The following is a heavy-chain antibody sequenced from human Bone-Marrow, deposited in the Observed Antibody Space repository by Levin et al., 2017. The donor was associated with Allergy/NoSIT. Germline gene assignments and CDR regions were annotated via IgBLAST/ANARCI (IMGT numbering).Heavy chain of an antibody. J-gene: IGHJ6*03. Sequence: SETLSLTCTVSGASLNSGSNYWSWIRQSPGKGLEWIGYIDYSGSTIYNPSLRSRVTISADTSKNHFSLTLTSVTAADTAVYYCARDLDYYYYMDVWGKGTMVTVSS. CDR1: GASLNSGSNY. V-gene: IGHV4-61*03. CDR2: IDYSGST. CDR3: ARDLDYYYYMDV.